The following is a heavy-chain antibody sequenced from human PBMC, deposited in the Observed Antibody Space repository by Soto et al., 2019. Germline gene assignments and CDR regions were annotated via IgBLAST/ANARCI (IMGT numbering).Heavy chain of an antibody. CDR2: ISYDGSNK. CDR1: GFTFSSYG. J-gene: IGHJ6*02. Sequence: QPGGSLRLSCAASGFTFSSYGMHWVRQAPGKGLEWVAVISYDGSNKYYADSVKGRFTISRDNSKNTLYLQMNSLRAEDTAVYYCARENYDFWSGRMDVWGQGTTVTVSS. CDR3: ARENYDFWSGRMDV. D-gene: IGHD3-3*01. V-gene: IGHV3-30*03.